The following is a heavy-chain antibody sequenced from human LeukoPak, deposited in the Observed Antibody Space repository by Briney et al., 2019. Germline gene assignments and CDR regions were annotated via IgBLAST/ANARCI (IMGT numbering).Heavy chain of an antibody. CDR3: ARDDGYSPYDY. CDR2: IYSDGNT. J-gene: IGHJ4*02. V-gene: IGHV3-53*01. Sequence: SGGSLRLSCAASGFTVSSKYMSWVRQAPGKGLEWVSVIYSDGNTYYADSVRGRFTISRDNSKNTLYLQMNSLRAEDTAVYYCARDDGYSPYDYWGQGTLLTVSS. D-gene: IGHD5-24*01. CDR1: GFTVSSKY.